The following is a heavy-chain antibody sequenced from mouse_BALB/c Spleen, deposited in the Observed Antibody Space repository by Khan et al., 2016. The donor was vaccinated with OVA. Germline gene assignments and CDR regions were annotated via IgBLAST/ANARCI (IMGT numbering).Heavy chain of an antibody. J-gene: IGHJ4*01. D-gene: IGHD2-10*01. CDR1: GFSLTNYG. CDR3: ARQPYYHYYIMDY. CDR2: IWSDGST. V-gene: IGHV2-6-1*01. Sequence: QVQLKESGPALVAPSQSLSITCTISGFSLTNYGVHWVRQPPGKGLEWLVVIWSDGSTTYNSALKSRLSISKDHSKSQVFLKRNSLQTDETAMDYGARQPYYHYYIMDYWGQGTSVTVSS.